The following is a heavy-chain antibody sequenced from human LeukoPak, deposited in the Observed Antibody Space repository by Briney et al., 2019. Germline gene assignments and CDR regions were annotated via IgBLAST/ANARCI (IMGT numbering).Heavy chain of an antibody. CDR2: IKQGGSER. J-gene: IGHJ4*02. V-gene: IGHV3-7*01. CDR1: GFTFISYW. D-gene: IGHD6-19*01. CDR3: AREGYGTGWYQDC. Sequence: GGSLRPSWAASGFTFISYWMSWVRQPPGKGLGWVAKIKQGGSERYYVDSVKGRFTISRDNDKNSLYLQMNSLRAEDTAVYYCAREGYGTGWYQDCWGQGTLVTVSS.